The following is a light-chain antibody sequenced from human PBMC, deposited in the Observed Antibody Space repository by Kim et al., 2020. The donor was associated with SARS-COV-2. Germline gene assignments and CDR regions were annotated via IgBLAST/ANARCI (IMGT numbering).Light chain of an antibody. CDR1: SSEVGDYPY. CDR2: EVK. V-gene: IGLV2-8*01. Sequence: QSALTQPPSASGSPGQSVTISCSGISSEVGDYPYDSWYQQHPGKAPTLIIFEVKYRPSGVPDRFSGSKSGNTASLTVSGLQAEDEAYYYCSSSAGSNNLVFGGGTQLTVL. CDR3: SSSAGSNNLV. J-gene: IGLJ3*02.